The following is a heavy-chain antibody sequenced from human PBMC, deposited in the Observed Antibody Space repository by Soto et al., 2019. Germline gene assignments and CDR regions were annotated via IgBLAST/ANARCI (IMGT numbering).Heavy chain of an antibody. J-gene: IGHJ4*02. CDR1: GGSVSSGDYY. Sequence: SETLSLTCXVSGGSVSSGDYYWSWIRQPPGKGLEWIGYIYYSGSTYYNPSLKSRVTISVDTSKNQFSLKLSSVTAADTAVYYCARTYCSSTSCHIWEEWDYYFDYWGQGTLVTVSS. D-gene: IGHD2-2*02. CDR3: ARTYCSSTSCHIWEEWDYYFDY. V-gene: IGHV4-30-4*01. CDR2: IYYSGST.